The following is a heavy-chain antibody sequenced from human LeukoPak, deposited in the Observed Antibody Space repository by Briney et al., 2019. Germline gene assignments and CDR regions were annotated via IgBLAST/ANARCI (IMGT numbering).Heavy chain of an antibody. D-gene: IGHD2-15*01. Sequence: PGGSLRLSCAASGFTFSSYGMHWVRQAPGKGLEWVAFIRYDGGSKYYADSAQGRFIISRDTSKNTLYLQMNSLKVEDTAVYYCAKDQDLYCSGGSCYSTLDYWGQGTLVTVSS. J-gene: IGHJ4*02. CDR1: GFTFSSYG. V-gene: IGHV3-30*02. CDR2: IRYDGGSK. CDR3: AKDQDLYCSGGSCYSTLDY.